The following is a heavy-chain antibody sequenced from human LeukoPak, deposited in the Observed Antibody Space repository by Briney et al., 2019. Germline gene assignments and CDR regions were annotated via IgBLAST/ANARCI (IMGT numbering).Heavy chain of an antibody. D-gene: IGHD2-15*01. CDR1: GFTFSSYG. CDR3: ARAGYCSGGSCYGSDY. J-gene: IGHJ4*02. Sequence: RGSLRLSCAASGFTFSSYGMHWVRKAPGKGLEWVGAIWYDGSIQYYADSVKGRFTISRDNSKNTLYLQMDSLRAEDTAVYYCARAGYCSGGSCYGSDYWGQGTLVSVSS. V-gene: IGHV3-33*01. CDR2: IWYDGSIQ.